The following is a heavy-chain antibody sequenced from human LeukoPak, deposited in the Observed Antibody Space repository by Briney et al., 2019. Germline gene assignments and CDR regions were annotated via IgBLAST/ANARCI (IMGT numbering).Heavy chain of an antibody. Sequence: ASVKVSCKASGGTFSSYAISWVRQAPGQGLEWMGRIIPIFGTANYAQKFQGRVTITTDESTSTAYMELSSLRSEDTAVYYCARDNQGYSSGWYYFDYWGQGTLVTVSP. CDR1: GGTFSSYA. V-gene: IGHV1-69*05. J-gene: IGHJ4*02. D-gene: IGHD6-19*01. CDR3: ARDNQGYSSGWYYFDY. CDR2: IIPIFGTA.